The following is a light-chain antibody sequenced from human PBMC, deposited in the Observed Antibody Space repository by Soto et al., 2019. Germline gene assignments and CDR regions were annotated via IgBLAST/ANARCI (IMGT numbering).Light chain of an antibody. Sequence: DIQLTQSPSFLSASVGDRVTITCRASQGIDTYLAWYQQKPGKAPKLLIYAASFLQSGVPSRFSGSGSGTEFTLTISSLQPEDFAAYYCQQLNTYPFIFAQGTRLEMK. CDR3: QQLNTYPFI. CDR2: AAS. J-gene: IGKJ5*01. V-gene: IGKV1-9*01. CDR1: QGIDTY.